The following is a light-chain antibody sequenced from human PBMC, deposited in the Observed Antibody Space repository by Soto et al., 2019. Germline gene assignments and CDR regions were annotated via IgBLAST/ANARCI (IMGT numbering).Light chain of an antibody. CDR2: AAS. V-gene: IGKV1-39*01. Sequence: IQMTQSPSSLSASLGYRVTMTCRASQAIRNDLGWYQQKPGKAPNLLIQAASSLQSGVPSRFSGSGSGTDFTLTISSLQPEDFATYYRQQSYSTPWTFGQGTKVDIK. CDR3: QQSYSTPWT. CDR1: QAIRND. J-gene: IGKJ1*01.